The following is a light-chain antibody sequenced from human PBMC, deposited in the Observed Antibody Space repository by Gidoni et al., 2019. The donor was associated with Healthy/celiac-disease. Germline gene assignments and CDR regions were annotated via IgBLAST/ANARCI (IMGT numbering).Light chain of an antibody. CDR3: MQGTHWPWT. V-gene: IGKV2-30*01. CDR1: QILVYSDGNTY. Sequence: DVVMTQSPLSLPVTLGQPASISCKSSQILVYSDGNTYLNWFQQRPGQSPRRLIYKVSNRDSGVPDRLSGSGSGTDFTLKISRVEAEDVGVYYCMQGTHWPWTFGQGTKVEIK. CDR2: KVS. J-gene: IGKJ1*01.